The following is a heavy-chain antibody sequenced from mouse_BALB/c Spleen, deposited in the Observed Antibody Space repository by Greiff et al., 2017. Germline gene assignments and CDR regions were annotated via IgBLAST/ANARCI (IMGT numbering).Heavy chain of an antibody. V-gene: IGHV1-18*01. CDR2: INPNNGGT. Sequence: EVQLQESGPELVKPGASVKIPCKASGYTFTDYNMDWVKQSHGKSLEWIGDINPNNGGTIYNQKFKGKATLTVDKSSSTAYMELRSLTSEDTAVYYCARYGNYGDYYAMDYWGQGTSVTVSS. D-gene: IGHD2-1*01. CDR1: GYTFTDYN. J-gene: IGHJ4*01. CDR3: ARYGNYGDYYAMDY.